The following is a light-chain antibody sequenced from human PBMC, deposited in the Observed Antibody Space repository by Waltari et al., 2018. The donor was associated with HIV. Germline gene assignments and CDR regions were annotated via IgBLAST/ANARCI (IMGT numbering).Light chain of an antibody. CDR3: QQYATSPRT. J-gene: IGKJ1*01. CDR2: GAS. Sequence: EIVLTQSPGPLPLSPGERATLSCRASQSVSSRSLAWYQQRPGQAPRLLISGASSRATGIPDRFSGSGSGTDFSLTISRLEPEDFAVYYCQQYATSPRTFGQGTKVEIK. CDR1: QSVSSRS. V-gene: IGKV3-20*01.